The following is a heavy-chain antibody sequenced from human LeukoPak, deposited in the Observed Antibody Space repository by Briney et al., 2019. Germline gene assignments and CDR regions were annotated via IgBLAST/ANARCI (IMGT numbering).Heavy chain of an antibody. J-gene: IGHJ6*03. D-gene: IGHD6-13*01. CDR1: GGSISSGSYY. CDR3: AREGSSSWKYYDYYYFMDV. Sequence: SETLSLTCTVSGGSISSGSYYWSWIRQPAGKGLEWIGRIYTSGSTNYNPSLKSRVTISVDTSKNQFSLKLSSVTAADTAVYYCAREGSSSWKYYDYYYFMDVWGKGTTVTISS. CDR2: IYTSGST. V-gene: IGHV4-61*02.